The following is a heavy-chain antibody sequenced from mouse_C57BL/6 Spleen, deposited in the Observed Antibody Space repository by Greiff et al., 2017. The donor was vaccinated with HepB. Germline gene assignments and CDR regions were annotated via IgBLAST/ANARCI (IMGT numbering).Heavy chain of an antibody. CDR1: GFSLTSYA. CDR2: IWTGGGT. V-gene: IGHV2-9-1*01. D-gene: IGHD2-3*01. J-gene: IGHJ4*01. Sequence: VQRVESGPGLVAPSQSLSITCTVSGFSLTSYAISWVRQPPGKGLEWLGVIWTGGGTNYNSALKSRLSISKDNSKSQVFLKMNSLQTDDTARYYCARNLRGYSTLYYYAMDYWGQGTSVTVSS. CDR3: ARNLRGYSTLYYYAMDY.